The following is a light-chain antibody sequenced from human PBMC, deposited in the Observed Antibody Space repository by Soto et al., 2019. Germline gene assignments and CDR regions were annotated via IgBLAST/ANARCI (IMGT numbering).Light chain of an antibody. CDR2: APS. J-gene: IGKJ4*01. CDR1: QSISSY. V-gene: IGKV1-39*01. Sequence: DIHMTLSPSALSASVGDRVTITCRTTQSISSYLNGWHQKPGKPPNLLIKAPSTLQSGVPSRFCGSGSGTEFTLTIRSLQHYDFATYYCRQRYPNLLTFGEGTKVDI. CDR3: RQRYPNLLT.